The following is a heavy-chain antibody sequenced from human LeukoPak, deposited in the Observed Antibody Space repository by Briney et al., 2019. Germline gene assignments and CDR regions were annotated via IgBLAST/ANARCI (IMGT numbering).Heavy chain of an antibody. D-gene: IGHD4-23*01. Sequence: GRSLRLSCAASGFTLTYYAMHWVRQAPGKGLEWVAVTSYDGNKKYYADTVKGRFTISRDSSKNTLYLQMSSLRAEDTAVYYCARSSYDYGGIEGPFDYWGQGTLVTVSS. J-gene: IGHJ4*02. V-gene: IGHV3-30*15. CDR3: ARSSYDYGGIEGPFDY. CDR2: TSYDGNKK. CDR1: GFTLTYYA.